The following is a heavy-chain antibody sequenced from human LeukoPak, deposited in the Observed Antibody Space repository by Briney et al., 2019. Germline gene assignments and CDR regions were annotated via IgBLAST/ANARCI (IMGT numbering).Heavy chain of an antibody. D-gene: IGHD4-17*01. CDR2: ISSSSSYI. CDR3: ARDGTLIYGDYFY. CDR1: GFTFSSYS. V-gene: IGHV3-21*01. J-gene: IGHJ4*02. Sequence: PGGSLRLSCAASGFTFSSYSMNWVRQAPGKGLEWVSSISSSSSYIYYADSVKGRFTISRDNAKNSLYLQMNSLRAEDTAVYYCARDGTLIYGDYFYWGQGTLVTVSS.